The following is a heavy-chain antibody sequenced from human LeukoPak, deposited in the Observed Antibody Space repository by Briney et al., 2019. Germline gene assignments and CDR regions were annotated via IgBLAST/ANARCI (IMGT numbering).Heavy chain of an antibody. CDR2: ISYDGRNK. J-gene: IGHJ4*02. CDR3: ARDSGYGFDY. V-gene: IGHV3-30*03. CDR1: GFTFRNYG. Sequence: GGSLRLSCAASGFTFRNYGMHWVRQGPGKGLEWVAVISYDGRNKYYADSVKGRFTISRDNSENTLHLQMNNLRDEDTAVYYCARDSGYGFDYWGQGTLVTVSS. D-gene: IGHD5-12*01.